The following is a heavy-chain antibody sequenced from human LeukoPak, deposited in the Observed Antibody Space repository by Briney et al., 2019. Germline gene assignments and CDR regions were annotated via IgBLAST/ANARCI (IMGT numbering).Heavy chain of an antibody. V-gene: IGHV4-61*02. Sequence: SQTLSLTCTVSGGSISSGSYYWSWIRQPAGKGLEWIGRIYTSGSTNYNPSLKSRVTISVDTSKNQFSLKLSSVTAADTAEYYCARLQSGWFYFDYWGQGTLVTVSS. CDR2: IYTSGST. CDR1: GGSISSGSYY. D-gene: IGHD6-19*01. CDR3: ARLQSGWFYFDY. J-gene: IGHJ4*02.